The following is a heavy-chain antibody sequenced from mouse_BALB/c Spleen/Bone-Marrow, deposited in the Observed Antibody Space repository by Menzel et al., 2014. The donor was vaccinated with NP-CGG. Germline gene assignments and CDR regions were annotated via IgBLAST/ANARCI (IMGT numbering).Heavy chain of an antibody. CDR2: LWAGGST. CDR1: GFSLTSYG. Sequence: VQLVEPGPGLVAPSESLFITCTVSGFSLTSYGVQWVRQPPGKGLEWLGQLWAGGSTNYNAALMSRLNSSKDNSKSQVFLTMNSLHTDDTAMYSCARDRGYDVLSVYYYAMDYWGQGTSVTVSS. J-gene: IGHJ4*01. CDR3: ARDRGYDVLSVYYYAMDY. V-gene: IGHV2-9*02. D-gene: IGHD3-1*01.